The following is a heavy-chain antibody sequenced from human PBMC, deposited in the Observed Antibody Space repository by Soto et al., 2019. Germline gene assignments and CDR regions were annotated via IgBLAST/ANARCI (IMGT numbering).Heavy chain of an antibody. CDR3: ARDVAGGSRLGELSEYFDY. V-gene: IGHV1-46*01. D-gene: IGHD3-16*02. CDR2: FNPNDDTT. J-gene: IGHJ4*02. CDR1: GYTFTSYY. Sequence: ASVKVSCKASGYTFTSYYMHWVRQAPGQGLEWMGMFNPNDDTTSYAQKFQGRVAMTRDTSTSTVYMQLSSLRSDDTAVYYCARDVAGGSRLGELSEYFDYWGQGIQVTVSS.